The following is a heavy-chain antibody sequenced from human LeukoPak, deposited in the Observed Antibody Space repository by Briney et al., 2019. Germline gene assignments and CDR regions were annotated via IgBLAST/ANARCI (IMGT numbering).Heavy chain of an antibody. CDR2: ISGSGGST. J-gene: IGHJ4*02. CDR3: AKDYYGSGSYLPYYFDY. V-gene: IGHV3-23*01. CDR1: GFTFSSYA. Sequence: PGGSLRLSCAASGFTFSSYAMSWVRQAPGKGLEWVSAISGSGGSTYYADSVKGRFTISRDNSKNTLYLQMNSLRAEDTAVYYCAKDYYGSGSYLPYYFDYWGQGILVTVSS. D-gene: IGHD3-10*01.